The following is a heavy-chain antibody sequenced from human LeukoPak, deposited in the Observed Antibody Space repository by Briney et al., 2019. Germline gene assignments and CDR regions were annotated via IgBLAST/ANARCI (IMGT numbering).Heavy chain of an antibody. J-gene: IGHJ4*02. Sequence: GGSLRLACAASAFTFSDHYMDWVRQAPGKGLDWVGRIRNKANSYTTEYAASVKGRFTISRHDSENSLYLQMNSLKTEDTAVYYCAESLSFQYYWGRGTLVTVSS. V-gene: IGHV3-72*01. D-gene: IGHD2/OR15-2a*01. CDR3: AESLSFQYY. CDR2: IRNKANSYTT. CDR1: AFTFSDHY.